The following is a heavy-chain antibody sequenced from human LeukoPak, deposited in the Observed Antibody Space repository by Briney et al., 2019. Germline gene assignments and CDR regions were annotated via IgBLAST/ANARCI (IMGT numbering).Heavy chain of an antibody. V-gene: IGHV6-1*01. D-gene: IGHD3-16*01. CDR1: GDGVSSNSAA. CDR2: TYYRSKWYN. Sequence: SQTLSLTCALSGDGVSSNSAAWKWIRQSPSRGFEWLERTYYRSKWYNDYAVSVKSRITINPDTSRNQFSLYLNSVTPEDTAVYYCTREAVWGTSDYWAQGTLVTVSS. CDR3: TREAVWGTSDY. J-gene: IGHJ4*02.